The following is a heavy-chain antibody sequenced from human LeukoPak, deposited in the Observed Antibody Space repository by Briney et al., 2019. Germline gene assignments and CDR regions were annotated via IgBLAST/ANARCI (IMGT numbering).Heavy chain of an antibody. Sequence: GASLKVSCKASGNTFIDNYIHWVRQAPGQGLEWMGWINPNSGGTNYAQKFQGRVTMTRDTSISTAYMELIRLRSDDTAVYYCAREGDGYDSSGYWFDYWGQGTLVTVSS. CDR3: AREGDGYDSSGYWFDY. CDR2: INPNSGGT. CDR1: GNTFIDNY. V-gene: IGHV1-2*02. J-gene: IGHJ4*02. D-gene: IGHD3-22*01.